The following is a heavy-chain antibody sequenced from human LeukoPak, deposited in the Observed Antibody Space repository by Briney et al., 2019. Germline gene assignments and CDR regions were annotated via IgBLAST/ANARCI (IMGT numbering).Heavy chain of an antibody. J-gene: IGHJ4*02. V-gene: IGHV4-39*01. D-gene: IGHD6-13*01. CDR1: GGSISSSSYY. CDR3: ARRRSGSSSWYGYFDY. CDR2: IYYSGST. Sequence: SETLSLTCTVSGGSISSSSYYWGWIRQPPGKGLEWIGSIYYSGSTYYNPSLKSRVTISVDTSKNQFSLKLSSVTAAGTAVYYCARRRSGSSSWYGYFDYWGQGTLVTVSS.